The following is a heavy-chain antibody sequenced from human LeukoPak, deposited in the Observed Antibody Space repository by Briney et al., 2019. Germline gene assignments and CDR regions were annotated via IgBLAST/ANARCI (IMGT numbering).Heavy chain of an antibody. V-gene: IGHV1-8*01. D-gene: IGHD5-12*01. Sequence: ASVKVSCKASGHTFTSYDINWVRQATGQGLEWMGWMNPNSGNTGYAQKFQGRVTMTRNTSISTAYMELSSLRSEDTAVYYCARGSGGYDSADYWGQGTLVTVSS. CDR2: MNPNSGNT. CDR3: ARGSGGYDSADY. J-gene: IGHJ4*02. CDR1: GHTFTSYD.